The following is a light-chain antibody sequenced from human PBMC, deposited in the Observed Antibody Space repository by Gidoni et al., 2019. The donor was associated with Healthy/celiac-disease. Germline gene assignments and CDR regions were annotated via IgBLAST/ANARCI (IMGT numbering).Light chain of an antibody. CDR1: QGISNF. J-gene: IGKJ1*01. CDR3: QKYNSAPWT. V-gene: IGKV1-27*01. CDR2: SAS. Sequence: DIQMTQSPSSLSASVGDRVTITCRASQGISNFLAWYQQKPGKVPKLLIYSASTLQSGVPSRFSGSGSGTDFTLTISSLQPEDVATYFCQKYNSAPWTFXQXTKVEIK.